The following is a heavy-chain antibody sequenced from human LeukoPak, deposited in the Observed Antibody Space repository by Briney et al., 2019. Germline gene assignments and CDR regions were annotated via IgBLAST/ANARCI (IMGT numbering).Heavy chain of an antibody. D-gene: IGHD6-13*01. V-gene: IGHV4-59*12. J-gene: IGHJ4*02. CDR1: GGSISSYY. CDR3: ARESEGAAAHY. CDR2: IYYSGST. Sequence: SETLSLTCTVSGGSISSYYWSWIRQPPGKGLEWIGYIYYSGSTNYNPSLKSRVTISVDTSKNQFSLKLSSVTAADTAVYYCARESEGAAAHYWGQGTLVTVSS.